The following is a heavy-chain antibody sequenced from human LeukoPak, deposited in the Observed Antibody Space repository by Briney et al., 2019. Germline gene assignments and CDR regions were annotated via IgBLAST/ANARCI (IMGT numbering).Heavy chain of an antibody. CDR2: ISYDGSNK. J-gene: IGHJ4*02. CDR1: GFTFSSYA. Sequence: PGGSLRLSCAASGFTFSSYAMHWVRQAPGKGLEWVAVISYDGSNKYYADSVKGRFTISRDNSKNTLYLQMNSLRAEDTAVYYCARDSYPNGDYILDYWGQGTLVTVSS. V-gene: IGHV3-30*04. D-gene: IGHD4-17*01. CDR3: ARDSYPNGDYILDY.